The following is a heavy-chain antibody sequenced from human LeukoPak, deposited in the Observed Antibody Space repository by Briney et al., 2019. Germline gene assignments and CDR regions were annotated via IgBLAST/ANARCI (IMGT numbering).Heavy chain of an antibody. D-gene: IGHD6-19*01. J-gene: IGHJ4*02. V-gene: IGHV3-23*01. Sequence: GGSLRLSCAASGFTFSSYAMSWVRQAPGKGLEWVSAISGSGGSTYYADSVKGRFTIPRDNSKNTLYLQMNSLRAEDTAVYYCAKGSQWLITFFDYWGQGTLVTVSS. CDR1: GFTFSSYA. CDR2: ISGSGGST. CDR3: AKGSQWLITFFDY.